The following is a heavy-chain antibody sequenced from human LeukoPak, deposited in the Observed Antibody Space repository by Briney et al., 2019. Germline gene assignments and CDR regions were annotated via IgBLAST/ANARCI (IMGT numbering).Heavy chain of an antibody. CDR2: MNPNSGNT. V-gene: IGHV1-8*01. D-gene: IGHD3-3*01. CDR3: GRGSQIDFWSGYWYWFDP. J-gene: IGHJ5*02. Sequence: ASVKVSCKASGYTFTSYDINWVRQATGQGLEWMGGMNPNSGNTGYAQKFQGRVTITRKTSIRTGYMELSSLRSEDTAVYYCGRGSQIDFWSGYWYWFDPWGQGTLVTVSS. CDR1: GYTFTSYD.